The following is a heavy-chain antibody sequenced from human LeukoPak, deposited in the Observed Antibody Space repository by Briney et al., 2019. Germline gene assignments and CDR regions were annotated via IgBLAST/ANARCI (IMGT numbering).Heavy chain of an antibody. CDR1: GFTFSSYS. J-gene: IGHJ4*02. CDR2: ISSSSSYI. V-gene: IGHV3-21*01. Sequence: GGSLRLSCAASGFTFSSYSMNWVRQAPGKGLEWVSSISSSSSYIYYADSVKGRFAISRDNAKNSLYLQMNSLRAEDTAVYYCARSHDSSGYTLYSFDYWGQGTLVTVSS. D-gene: IGHD3-22*01. CDR3: ARSHDSSGYTLYSFDY.